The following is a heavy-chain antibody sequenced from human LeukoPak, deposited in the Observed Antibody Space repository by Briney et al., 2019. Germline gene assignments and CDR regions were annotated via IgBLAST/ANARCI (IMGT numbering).Heavy chain of an antibody. V-gene: IGHV4-59*01. J-gene: IGHJ4*02. CDR3: AKEGFDS. CDR2: IYYSGST. CDR1: GGSISSYY. Sequence: SSETLSLTCTVSGGSISSYYWSWIRQPPGKGLEWIGYIYYSGSTSYNPSLKSRVTISVDTSKNQFSLKLSSVTAADTAVYYCAKEGFDSWGQGTLVTVSS.